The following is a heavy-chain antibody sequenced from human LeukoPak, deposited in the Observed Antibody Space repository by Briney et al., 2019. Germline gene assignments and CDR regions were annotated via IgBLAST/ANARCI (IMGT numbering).Heavy chain of an antibody. V-gene: IGHV5-51*01. D-gene: IGHD3-22*01. CDR3: ARPSMYYDSIPEAFDI. Sequence: GESLKISCKGSGYSFTSYWIGWVRQMPGKGLEWMGIIYPGDSDTRYSPSFQGQVTISADKSISTAYLQWSSLKASDTAMYYCARPSMYYDSIPEAFDIWGQGTMVTVSS. CDR1: GYSFTSYW. CDR2: IYPGDSDT. J-gene: IGHJ3*02.